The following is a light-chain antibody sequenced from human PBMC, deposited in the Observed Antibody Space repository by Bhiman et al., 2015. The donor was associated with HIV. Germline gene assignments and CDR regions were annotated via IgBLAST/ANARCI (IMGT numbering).Light chain of an antibody. CDR3: QSVDNTDVSVV. J-gene: IGLJ2*01. V-gene: IGLV3-25*03. CDR2: KDT. CDR1: IASNY. Sequence: LTQPHSVSESPGKTVTISCTRSSGSIASNYVQWYQQKSGQAPVLVIYKDTERPSGIPERFSGSSSGTTVTLIISGVQTEDEADYYCQSVDNTDVSVVFGGGTKLTVL.